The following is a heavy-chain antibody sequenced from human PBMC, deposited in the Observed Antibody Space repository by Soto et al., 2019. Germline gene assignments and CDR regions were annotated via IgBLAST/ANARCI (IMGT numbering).Heavy chain of an antibody. D-gene: IGHD2-15*01. Sequence: QVQLVQSGPEVKKPGASVKVSCETSGFTFTDYNIHWVRQAPGQGLEWMGCIDPSSGAAKSAQKFQGRGTMTRDTAISAAFKELSGLTSVDTAGYFCLGGKFRDSWGQGALVIVSS. V-gene: IGHV1-2*02. CDR1: GFTFTDYN. CDR2: IDPSSGAA. CDR3: LGGKFRDS. J-gene: IGHJ4*02.